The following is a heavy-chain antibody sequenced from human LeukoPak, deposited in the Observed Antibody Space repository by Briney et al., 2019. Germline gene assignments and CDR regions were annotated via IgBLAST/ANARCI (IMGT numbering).Heavy chain of an antibody. V-gene: IGHV5-51*01. D-gene: IGHD3-10*01. CDR1: GYSFTSYW. Sequence: ESLKISCKGSGYSFTSYWIGWVRQMPGKGLEWMGIIYPGDSDTRYSPSFQGQVTISADKSISTAYLQWSSLKASDTAMYYCASPGPGSGSYHNGFDYWGQGTLVTVSS. CDR3: ASPGPGSGSYHNGFDY. CDR2: IYPGDSDT. J-gene: IGHJ4*02.